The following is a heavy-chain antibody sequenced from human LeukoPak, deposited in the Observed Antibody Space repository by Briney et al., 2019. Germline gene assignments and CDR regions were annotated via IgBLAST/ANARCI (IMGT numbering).Heavy chain of an antibody. CDR3: ARVTMIRGFDY. CDR2: ISSNGATT. D-gene: IGHD3-10*01. V-gene: IGHV3-64D*06. CDR1: GFTFNRFY. Sequence: GGSLRLSCSASGFTFNRFYLHWVRQAPGKGLEFVSHISSNGATTYYADSVKGRFTISRDNSKNTLYLQMSSLRADDTAVYYCARVTMIRGFDYWGQGTLVTVSS. J-gene: IGHJ4*02.